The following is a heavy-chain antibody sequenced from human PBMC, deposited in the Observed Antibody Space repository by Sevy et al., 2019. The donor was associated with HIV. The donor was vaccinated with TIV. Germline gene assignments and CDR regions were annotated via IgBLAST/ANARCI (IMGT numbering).Heavy chain of an antibody. J-gene: IGHJ4*02. CDR3: ARDSYGNFDY. Sequence: ASVKVSCKASGYTFTSYAMHWVRQAPGQRLEWMGWINAGNGNTKDSQKFQGRVTITRDTSASTAYMELSSLRSEDTAVSYCARDSYGNFDYWGQGTLVTVSS. V-gene: IGHV1-3*01. D-gene: IGHD5-18*01. CDR1: GYTFTSYA. CDR2: INAGNGNT.